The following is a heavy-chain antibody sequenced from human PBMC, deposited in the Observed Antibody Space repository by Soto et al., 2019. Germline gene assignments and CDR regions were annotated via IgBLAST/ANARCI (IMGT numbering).Heavy chain of an antibody. CDR1: GGSMRINIYY. CDR2: IYYSGIT. J-gene: IGHJ3*02. V-gene: IGHV4-39*01. D-gene: IGHD2-15*01. CDR3: ARVGGYCSGGSGYMNWSVFDI. Sequence: PSDTLSLTCTVSGGSMRINIYYWGWILHPPGKGLEWIGTIYYSGITYYNPSLKSRLTVSVDTSKNQFSLNLGSVTAADTAVYYCARVGGYCSGGSGYMNWSVFDIWGQGTMVTVSS.